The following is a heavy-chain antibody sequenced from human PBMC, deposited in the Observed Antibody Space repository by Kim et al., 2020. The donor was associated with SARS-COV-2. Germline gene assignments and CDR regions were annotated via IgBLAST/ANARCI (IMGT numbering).Heavy chain of an antibody. D-gene: IGHD3-10*01. Sequence: TIYYADSGKGRFTISRDNAKNSLYLQMNSLRAEDTAVYYCARDQEGSGIVWGQGTLVTVFS. CDR2: TI. V-gene: IGHV3-48*03. J-gene: IGHJ4*02. CDR3: ARDQEGSGIV.